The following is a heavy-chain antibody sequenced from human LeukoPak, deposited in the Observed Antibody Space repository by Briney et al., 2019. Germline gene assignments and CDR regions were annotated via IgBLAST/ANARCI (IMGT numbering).Heavy chain of an antibody. CDR2: INPDSGGT. D-gene: IGHD2-15*01. J-gene: IGHJ4*02. CDR1: GYIFIGYY. Sequence: ASVKVSCKASGYIFIGYYMYWVRQAPGRGLEWMGRINPDSGGTEYAQNLQGRITMTRDTSISTAYMELSRLGSDDTAVYYCARGEDCGGGSCVKYWGQGTPVTVSS. CDR3: ARGEDCGGGSCVKY. V-gene: IGHV1-2*06.